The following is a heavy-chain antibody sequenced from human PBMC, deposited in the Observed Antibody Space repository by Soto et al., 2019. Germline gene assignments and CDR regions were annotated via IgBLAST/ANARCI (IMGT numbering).Heavy chain of an antibody. CDR1: GSPFSRHG. V-gene: IGHV3-30*18. CDR3: AKDMGSMDV. J-gene: IGHJ6*02. CDR2: RLYDGRHK. D-gene: IGHD3-10*01. Sequence: LGLSCRASGSPFSRHGMHRGRQAPCKRLELVAVRLYDGRHKYYADCVKGLFTISRDNYKNTLYVQMNGLRAEDTPVYYCAKDMGSMDVWGQGTPVTVSS.